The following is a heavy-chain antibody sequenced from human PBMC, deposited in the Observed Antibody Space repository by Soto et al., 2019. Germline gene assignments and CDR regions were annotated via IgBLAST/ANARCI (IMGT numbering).Heavy chain of an antibody. CDR3: AREGTGIDAFDI. Sequence: QMQLQESGPGLVKPSETLSLTCSVSGGSISSYYWSWIRQSPGNGLEWIAYVYYNGNTNYNPSLRSRAPISLDTSNKQVSLKLTSVTAADTAVYYCAREGTGIDAFDIWGKGTMVTVSS. CDR2: VYYNGNT. V-gene: IGHV4-59*01. CDR1: GGSISSYY. J-gene: IGHJ3*02.